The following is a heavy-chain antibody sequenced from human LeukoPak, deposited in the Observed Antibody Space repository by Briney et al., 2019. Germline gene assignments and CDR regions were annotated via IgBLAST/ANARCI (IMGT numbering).Heavy chain of an antibody. J-gene: IGHJ4*02. Sequence: ASVKVSCKASGYTFTSYGISWVRQAPGQGLEWMGWISACNGNTNYAQKLQGRVTMTTDTSTSTAYMELRSLRSDDTAVYYCARPYYDILTGYYMHFDYWGQGTLVTVSS. D-gene: IGHD3-9*01. CDR2: ISACNGNT. CDR1: GYTFTSYG. V-gene: IGHV1-18*01. CDR3: ARPYYDILTGYYMHFDY.